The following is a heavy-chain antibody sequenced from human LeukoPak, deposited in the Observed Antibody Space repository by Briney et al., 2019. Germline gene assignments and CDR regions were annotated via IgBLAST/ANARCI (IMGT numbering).Heavy chain of an antibody. CDR3: ARGGFWSGDKAPALYYYGMDV. Sequence: PGGSLRLSCAASGFTFSDFYMSWIRQAPGKGLEWVSYISSSGSTIYYADSVKGRFTISRDNAKNSLYLQMNSLRAEDTAVYYCARGGFWSGDKAPALYYYGMDVWGQGTTVTVSS. CDR1: GFTFSDFY. CDR2: ISSSGSTI. V-gene: IGHV3-11*01. D-gene: IGHD3-3*01. J-gene: IGHJ6*02.